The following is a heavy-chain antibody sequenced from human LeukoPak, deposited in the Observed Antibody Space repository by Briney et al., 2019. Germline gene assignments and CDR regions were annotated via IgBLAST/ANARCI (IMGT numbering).Heavy chain of an antibody. CDR2: ISSSSSTI. D-gene: IGHD6-13*01. CDR3: ARDLGYGSSWYLDN. J-gene: IGHJ4*02. CDR1: GFTFSSYS. Sequence: GGSLRLSCAASGFTFSSYSMNWVRQAPGKGLEWVSYISSSSSTIYYADSVKGRFTISRDNAKNSLYLQMNSLRAEDTAVYYCARDLGYGSSWYLDNWGQGTLVTVS. V-gene: IGHV3-48*04.